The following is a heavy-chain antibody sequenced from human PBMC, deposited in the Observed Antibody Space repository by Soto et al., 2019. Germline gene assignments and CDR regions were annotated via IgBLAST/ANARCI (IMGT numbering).Heavy chain of an antibody. CDR1: GFTFSSYG. J-gene: IGHJ6*02. Sequence: GGSLRLSCAASGFTFSSYGMHWVRQAPGKGLEWVAVISYDGSNKYYADSVKGRFTISRDNSKNTLYLQMNSLRAEDTAVYYCAKDGGAYYDFWSGYYRPPDYYYHNMDVWGQGTTVTVSS. CDR3: AKDGGAYYDFWSGYYRPPDYYYHNMDV. D-gene: IGHD3-3*01. V-gene: IGHV3-30*18. CDR2: ISYDGSNK.